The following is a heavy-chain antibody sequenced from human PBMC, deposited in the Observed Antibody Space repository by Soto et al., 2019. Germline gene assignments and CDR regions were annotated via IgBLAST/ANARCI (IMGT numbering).Heavy chain of an antibody. D-gene: IGHD3-3*01. CDR2: ISSSSSTI. CDR3: ARDDPPYYDFWSGYLSGKYYMDV. Sequence: GGSMGLSCAASGFTFNSYSMNWVRQAPGKGLEWVSYISSSSSTIYYADSVKGRFTISRDNAKNSLYLQMNSLRAEDTAVYYCARDDPPYYDFWSGYLSGKYYMDVWGKGTTVTVSS. CDR1: GFTFNSYS. J-gene: IGHJ6*03. V-gene: IGHV3-48*01.